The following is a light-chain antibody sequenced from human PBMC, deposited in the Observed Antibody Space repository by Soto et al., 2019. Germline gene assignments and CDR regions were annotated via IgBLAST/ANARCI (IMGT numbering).Light chain of an antibody. Sequence: PGERSTLSCVASQTVDTNYLAWYQQIPGQAPRLLIYGASTRATGIPDRFSGSGSGTDFTLTISRLEPEDFGVYYCQQYGSSSLTFGPGTKVDIK. V-gene: IGKV3-20*01. J-gene: IGKJ3*01. CDR3: QQYGSSSLT. CDR2: GAS. CDR1: QTVDTNY.